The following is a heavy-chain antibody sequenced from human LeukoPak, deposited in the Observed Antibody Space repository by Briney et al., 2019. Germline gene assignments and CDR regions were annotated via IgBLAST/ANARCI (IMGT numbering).Heavy chain of an antibody. CDR1: GGSISSYY. CDR3: ARSPPMGFGEEFGTGNWFDP. D-gene: IGHD3-10*01. V-gene: IGHV4-59*01. Sequence: SETLSLTCTVSGGSISSYYWSWIRQPPGKGLEWIGYIYYSGSTNYNPSLKSRVTISVDTSKNQFSLKLSSVTAADTAVYYCARSPPMGFGEEFGTGNWFDPWGQGTLVTVSS. J-gene: IGHJ5*02. CDR2: IYYSGST.